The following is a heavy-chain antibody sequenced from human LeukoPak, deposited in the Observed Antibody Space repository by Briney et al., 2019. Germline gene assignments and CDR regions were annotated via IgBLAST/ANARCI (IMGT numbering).Heavy chain of an antibody. J-gene: IGHJ4*02. V-gene: IGHV3-7*01. Sequence: GGSLRLSCVASGFTFSSYWMTWVRQATGKGLEWAANIVQDGSETSYVGSVRGRFTISRDNAKNSLFLQMNSLRVEDTAVYYCASGGWTYTYWGQGTLVTVSS. D-gene: IGHD5-12*01. CDR2: IVQDGSET. CDR3: ASGGWTYTY. CDR1: GFTFSSYW.